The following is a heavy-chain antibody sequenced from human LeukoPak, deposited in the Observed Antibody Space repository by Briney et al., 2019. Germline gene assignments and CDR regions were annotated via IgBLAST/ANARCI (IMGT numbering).Heavy chain of an antibody. CDR3: KSGGAAPGSFDY. Sequence: GGSLRLSCAASGFTFDDYAMHWVRQAPGKGLEWASGISWNSGSIGYADSVRGRFTISRDNAKNSLYLQLNSLRVEDTAVYYCKSGGAAPGSFDYWGQGTLVTVSP. CDR1: GFTFDDYA. D-gene: IGHD1-1*01. V-gene: IGHV3-9*01. CDR2: ISWNSGSI. J-gene: IGHJ4*02.